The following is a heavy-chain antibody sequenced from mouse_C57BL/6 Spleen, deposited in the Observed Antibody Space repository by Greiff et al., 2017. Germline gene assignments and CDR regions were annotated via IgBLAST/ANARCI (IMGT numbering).Heavy chain of an antibody. Sequence: QVQLKESGPELVKPGASVKISCKASGYAFSSSWMNWVKQRPGKGLEWIGRIYPGDGDTNYNGKFKGKATLTADKSSSTAYMQLSSLTSEDSAVYFCARGAAARYWGQGTSVTVSS. J-gene: IGHJ4*01. CDR3: ARGAAARY. CDR1: GYAFSSSW. D-gene: IGHD3-1*01. CDR2: IYPGDGDT. V-gene: IGHV1-82*01.